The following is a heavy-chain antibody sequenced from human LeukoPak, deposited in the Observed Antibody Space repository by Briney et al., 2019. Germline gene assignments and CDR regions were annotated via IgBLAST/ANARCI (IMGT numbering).Heavy chain of an antibody. J-gene: IGHJ5*02. CDR3: ARGGRYDILTGYFDPNWFDP. D-gene: IGHD3-9*01. V-gene: IGHV1-18*01. CDR2: ISAYNGNT. Sequence: GASVKVSCKASGYTFTSYGISWVRQAPGQGLEWMGWISAYNGNTNYAQKLQGRVTMTTDTSTSTAYMELRSLRSDDTAVYYCARGGRYDILTGYFDPNWFDPWGQGTLVTVSS. CDR1: GYTFTSYG.